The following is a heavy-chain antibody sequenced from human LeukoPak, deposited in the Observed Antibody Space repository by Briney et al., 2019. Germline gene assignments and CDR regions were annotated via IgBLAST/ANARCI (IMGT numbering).Heavy chain of an antibody. CDR1: GGSISSYY. CDR2: IYYSGST. D-gene: IGHD3-22*01. Sequence: SETLSLTCTVSGGSISSYYWSWIRQPPGKGLEWIGYIYYSGSTNYNPSLKSRVTISVDTSKNQFSLKLSSVTAADTAAYYCARGLSNYYYDSSGYTFDYWGQGTLVTVSS. J-gene: IGHJ4*02. CDR3: ARGLSNYYYDSSGYTFDY. V-gene: IGHV4-59*01.